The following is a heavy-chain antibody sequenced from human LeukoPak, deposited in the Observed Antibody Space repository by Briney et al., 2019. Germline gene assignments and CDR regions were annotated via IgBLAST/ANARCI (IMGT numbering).Heavy chain of an antibody. V-gene: IGHV5-51*01. D-gene: IGHD3-22*01. J-gene: IGHJ4*02. CDR3: ARSANYYDSSGPTQYYFDY. CDR1: GYSFTSYW. CDR2: IYPGDSDT. Sequence: GGSLKISCKGSGYSFTSYWIGWVCQMPGKGLEWMGIIYPGDSDTRYSPSFQGQVTISADKSISTAYLQWSSLKASDTAMYYCARSANYYDSSGPTQYYFDYWGQGTLVTVSS.